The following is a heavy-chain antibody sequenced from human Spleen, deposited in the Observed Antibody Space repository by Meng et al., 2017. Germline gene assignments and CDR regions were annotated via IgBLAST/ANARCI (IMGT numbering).Heavy chain of an antibody. J-gene: IGHJ4*02. CDR3: ARGLGYCSGGSCYPDY. CDR1: GFSVSHNY. V-gene: IGHV3-66*02. D-gene: IGHD2-15*01. Sequence: GESLKISCAASGFSVSHNYMSWVRQAPGKGLEWVSVIYSGGNTYYADSVKGRFTISRDNSKNTLYLQMNSLRAEDTAVYYCARGLGYCSGGSCYPDYWGQGTLVTVSS. CDR2: IYSGGNT.